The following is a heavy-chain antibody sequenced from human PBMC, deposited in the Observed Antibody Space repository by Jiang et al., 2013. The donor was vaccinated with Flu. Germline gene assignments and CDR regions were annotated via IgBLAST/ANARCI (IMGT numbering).Heavy chain of an antibody. CDR2: IFYSGST. CDR1: GGSIRSGGYY. V-gene: IGHV4-31*03. Sequence: GSGLVKPSQTLSLTCTVSGGSIRSGGYYWSWLRQHPGKGLEWIGYIFYSGSTDYNPSLKSRLSISVDTSKNQFSLTLSSVTAADTAVYYCAREESIMVRGVNGLDVWGQGTTVTVSS. D-gene: IGHD3-10*01. CDR3: AREESIMVRGVNGLDV. J-gene: IGHJ6*02.